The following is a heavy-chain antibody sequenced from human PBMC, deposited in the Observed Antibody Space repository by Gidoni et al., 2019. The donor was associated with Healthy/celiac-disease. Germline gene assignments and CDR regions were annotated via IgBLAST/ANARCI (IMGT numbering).Heavy chain of an antibody. J-gene: IGHJ4*02. CDR3: ARGSGSYALDY. CDR2: IYYSGST. Sequence: QVQLQESGPGMVKPSETLSLTCTVSGGSISSYSWSWIRQPPGKGLEWIGYIYYSGSTNYNPSLKSRVTISVDTSKNQFSLKLSSVTAADTAVYYCARGSGSYALDYWGQGTLVTVSS. D-gene: IGHD1-26*01. CDR1: GGSISSYS. V-gene: IGHV4-59*01.